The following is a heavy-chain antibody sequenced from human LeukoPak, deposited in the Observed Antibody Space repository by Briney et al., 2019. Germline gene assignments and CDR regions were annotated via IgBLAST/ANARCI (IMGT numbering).Heavy chain of an antibody. CDR1: GFTFSSYA. CDR3: ARGDFGAGFDY. V-gene: IGHV3-30-3*01. J-gene: IGHJ4*02. CDR2: ISYDGSNK. D-gene: IGHD3-3*01. Sequence: GGSLRLSCAASGFTFSSYAMHWARQAPGKGLEWVAVISYDGSNKYYADSVKGRFTISRDNSKNTLYLQMNSLRAEDTAVYYCARGDFGAGFDYWGQGTLVTVSS.